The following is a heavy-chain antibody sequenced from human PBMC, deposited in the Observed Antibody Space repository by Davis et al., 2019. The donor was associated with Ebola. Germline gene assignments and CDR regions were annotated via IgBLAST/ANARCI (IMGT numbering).Heavy chain of an antibody. V-gene: IGHV3-23*01. CDR2: ISVRRIT. CDR1: GFIFSSYA. D-gene: IGHD4-17*01. Sequence: PGGSLRLSCAASGFIFSSYAMSWVRQAPGKGLEWVSSISVRRITYHADSVKGRFTISRDNSKNTLYLQMNSLRAEDTAVYYCAKVHPPTTVTTGWFDPWGQGTLVTVSS. CDR3: AKVHPPTTVTTGWFDP. J-gene: IGHJ5*02.